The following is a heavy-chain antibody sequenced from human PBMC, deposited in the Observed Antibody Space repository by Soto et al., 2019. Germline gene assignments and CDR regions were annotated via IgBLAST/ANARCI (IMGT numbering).Heavy chain of an antibody. CDR2: ISAYNGNT. D-gene: IGHD2-2*01. CDR3: ASGVVVPAAMVLFNYYYYYGMDV. J-gene: IGHJ6*02. Sequence: ASVKVSCKASGYTFTSYGISWVRQAPGQGLEWMGWISAYNGNTNYAQKLQGRVTMTTDTSTSTAYMELRSLRSDDTAVYYCASGVVVPAAMVLFNYYYYYGMDVWGQGTTATVSS. CDR1: GYTFTSYG. V-gene: IGHV1-18*04.